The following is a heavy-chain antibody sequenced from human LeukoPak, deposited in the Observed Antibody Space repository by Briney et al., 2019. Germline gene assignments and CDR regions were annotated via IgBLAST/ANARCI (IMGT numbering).Heavy chain of an antibody. J-gene: IGHJ4*02. CDR3: ARGRLRRGTLSCSGGSCYSTFDY. V-gene: IGHV4-34*01. CDR2: INHSGST. Sequence: PSETLSLTCAVYGGSFSGYYWSWVRQPPGKGLEWIGEINHSGSTNYNPSLKSRVTISVDTSKNQFSLKLSSVTAADTAVYYCARGRLRRGTLSCSGGSCYSTFDYWGQGTLVTVSS. CDR1: GGSFSGYY. D-gene: IGHD2-15*01.